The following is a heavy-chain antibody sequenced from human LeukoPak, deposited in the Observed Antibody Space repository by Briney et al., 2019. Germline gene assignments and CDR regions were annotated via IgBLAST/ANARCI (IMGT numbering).Heavy chain of an antibody. J-gene: IGHJ4*02. Sequence: SETLSLTCTVSGGSISSSSYYWGWIRQTPGKGLEWIGSIYYSGSTYYNPSLKSRVTISVDTSKNQFSLKLSSVTAADTAVYYCARHFTVTSYFDYWGQGTLVTVSS. CDR3: ARHFTVTSYFDY. CDR2: IYYSGST. CDR1: GGSISSSSYY. V-gene: IGHV4-39*01. D-gene: IGHD4-17*01.